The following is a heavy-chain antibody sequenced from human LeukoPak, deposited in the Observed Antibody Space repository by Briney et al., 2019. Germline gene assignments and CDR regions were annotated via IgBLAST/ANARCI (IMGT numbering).Heavy chain of an antibody. V-gene: IGHV3-30-3*01. CDR3: ARGGMTTVTTSLGY. CDR1: GFTVSSNY. CDR2: ISYDGSIK. D-gene: IGHD4-11*01. J-gene: IGHJ4*02. Sequence: PGGSLRLSCAASGFTVSSNYMSWVRQAPGKGLEWVAVISYDGSIKYYGDSVKGRFTISRDNSKNTLYPQMNSLRAEDTAVYYCARGGMTTVTTSLGYWGQGTLVTVSS.